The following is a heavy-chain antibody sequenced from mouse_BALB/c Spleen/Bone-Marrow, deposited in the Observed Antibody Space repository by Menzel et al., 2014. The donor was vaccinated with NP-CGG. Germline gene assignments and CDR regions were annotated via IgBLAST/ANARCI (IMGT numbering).Heavy chain of an antibody. J-gene: IGHJ4*01. CDR3: ARGSYYEGAMDY. CDR1: GFSLTSYG. CDR2: IWAGGST. Sequence: VQLQQSGPGLVAPSQSLSIPCTVSGFSLTSYGVHWVRQPPGKVLEWLGVIWAGGSTNYNSALMSRLSISKDNSKSQVFLKMNSLQTDDTAMYYCARGSYYEGAMDYWGRGTSVTVSS. D-gene: IGHD1-1*01. V-gene: IGHV2-9*02.